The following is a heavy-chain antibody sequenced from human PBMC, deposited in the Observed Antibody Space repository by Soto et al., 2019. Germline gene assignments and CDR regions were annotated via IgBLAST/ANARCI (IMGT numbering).Heavy chain of an antibody. V-gene: IGHV1-69*01. D-gene: IGHD3-16*01. CDR2: IIPIFGTT. CDR3: ESGGLGEDTTYYYYGMDV. Sequence: QVQLVQSGAEVKKPGSSVKVSCKASGGTFSSYAISWVRQAPGQGLEWMGGIIPIFGTTNYAQKFQGRVTSIADESTSTAYMDMSSLRSEDTDVYYCESGGLGEDTTYYYYGMDVWGQGTTVTVSS. J-gene: IGHJ6*02. CDR1: GGTFSSYA.